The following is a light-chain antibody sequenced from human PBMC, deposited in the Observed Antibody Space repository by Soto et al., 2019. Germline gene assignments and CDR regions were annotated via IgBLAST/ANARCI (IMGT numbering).Light chain of an antibody. J-gene: IGKJ4*01. CDR2: GSS. V-gene: IGKV3-15*01. CDR1: QSVSSS. CDR3: QQYNNWPLT. Sequence: IVLTQSPATLSVSPGETATLSCRASQSVSSSLAWYRHKPGQPPRLLIFGSSTRATGIPARFSGSGSGTEFTLTITGLQSEDFAVYYCQQYNNWPLTFGGGTKVEIK.